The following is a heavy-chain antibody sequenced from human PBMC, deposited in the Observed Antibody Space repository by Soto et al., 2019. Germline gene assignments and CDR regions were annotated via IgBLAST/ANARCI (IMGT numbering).Heavy chain of an antibody. J-gene: IGHJ3*02. CDR2: ISSSSSYI. Sequence: GGSLRLSCAASGFTFSSYSMNWVRQAPGKGLEWVSSISSSSSYIYYADSVKGRFTISRDNAKNSLYLQMNSLRAEDTAVYYCAREEIDEELVPALDAFDIWGQGTMVTVSS. D-gene: IGHD3-9*01. V-gene: IGHV3-21*01. CDR3: AREEIDEELVPALDAFDI. CDR1: GFTFSSYS.